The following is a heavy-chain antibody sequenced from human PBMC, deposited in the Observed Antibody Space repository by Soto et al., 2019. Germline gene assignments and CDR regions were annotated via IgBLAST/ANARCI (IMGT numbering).Heavy chain of an antibody. J-gene: IGHJ3*02. CDR1: GFTFSDYY. D-gene: IGHD2-15*01. CDR3: ARYRYLGYCSGGSCYSDAFDI. Sequence: GGSLRLSCAASGFTFSDYYMSWIRQAPGKGLEWVSYISSSGSTIYYADSVKGRFTISRDNAKNSLYLQMNSLRAEDTAVYYCARYRYLGYCSGGSCYSDAFDIWGQGTMVTVSS. V-gene: IGHV3-11*01. CDR2: ISSSGSTI.